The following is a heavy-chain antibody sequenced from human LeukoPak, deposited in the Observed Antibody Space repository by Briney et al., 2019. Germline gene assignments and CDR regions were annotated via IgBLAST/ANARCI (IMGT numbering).Heavy chain of an antibody. V-gene: IGHV3-53*01. Sequence: GGSLRLSCAASGFTVSSNYMSWVRRAPGKGLEWVSIIYSGGSTFYADSVKGRFTISRDNSKNTLYLQLNSLRAEDTALYYCARGEWSSSPFDYWGQGTLVTVSS. J-gene: IGHJ4*02. D-gene: IGHD6-6*01. CDR2: IYSGGST. CDR3: ARGEWSSSPFDY. CDR1: GFTVSSNY.